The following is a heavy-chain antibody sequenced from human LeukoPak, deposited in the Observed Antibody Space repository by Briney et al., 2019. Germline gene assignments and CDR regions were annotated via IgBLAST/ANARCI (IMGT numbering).Heavy chain of an antibody. D-gene: IGHD2-15*01. J-gene: IGHJ6*03. CDR1: GGSISSSYW. V-gene: IGHV4-4*02. CDR2: IYHSGST. Sequence: SETLSLTCAVSGGSISSSYWWSWIRQPPGKGLEWIGEIYHSGSTNYNLSLKSRVTISVDTSKNQFSLKLSSVTAADTAVYYCARGYCSGGSCYSYYYYNYMDVWGKGTTVTVSS. CDR3: ARGYCSGGSCYSYYYYNYMDV.